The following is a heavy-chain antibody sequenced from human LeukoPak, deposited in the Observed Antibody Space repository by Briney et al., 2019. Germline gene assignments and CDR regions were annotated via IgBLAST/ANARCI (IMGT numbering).Heavy chain of an antibody. CDR1: GGSISTYY. J-gene: IGHJ4*02. CDR2: VYYSGST. D-gene: IGHD3-3*01. Sequence: SETLSLTCTVSGGSISTYYWSWIRQAPGKGLEWIGYVYYSGSTEYDPSLKSRVTISVDTSKNRFSLKMNSVTAADTAVYYCARGSDFWSGYSFDNWGQGTLVTVSS. V-gene: IGHV4-59*01. CDR3: ARGSDFWSGYSFDN.